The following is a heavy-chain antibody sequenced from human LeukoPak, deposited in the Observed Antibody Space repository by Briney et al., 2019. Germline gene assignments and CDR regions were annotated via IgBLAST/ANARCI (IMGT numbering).Heavy chain of an antibody. Sequence: PETLSLTCAVYGGSFSGYYWSWIRQPPGKGLEWIGEINHSGSTNYNPSLKSRVTISVDTSKNQFSLKLSSVTAADTAVYYCARGTPRLYSNSPFDYWGQGTLVTVSS. CDR3: ARGTPRLYSNSPFDY. V-gene: IGHV4-34*01. CDR2: INHSGST. CDR1: GGSFSGYY. J-gene: IGHJ4*02. D-gene: IGHD4-11*01.